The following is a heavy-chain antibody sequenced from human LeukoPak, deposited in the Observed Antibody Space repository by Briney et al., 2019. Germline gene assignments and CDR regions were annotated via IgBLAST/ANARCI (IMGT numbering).Heavy chain of an antibody. J-gene: IGHJ4*02. CDR1: GFTFSSYE. Sequence: GGSLRLSCGASGFTFSSYEMIWVRQAPGQGLEWLAYISSSGNRTLYCSASMRGRFTVSRDNAKNSLYLQMNTLTIEDTAVYYCARESDGGGYRFDYWGQGSLVTVSS. CDR3: ARESDGGGYRFDY. V-gene: IGHV3-48*03. D-gene: IGHD3-22*01. CDR2: ISSSGNRTL.